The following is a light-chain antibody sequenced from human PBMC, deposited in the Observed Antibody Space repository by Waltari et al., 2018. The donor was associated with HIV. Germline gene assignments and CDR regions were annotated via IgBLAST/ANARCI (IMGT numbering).Light chain of an antibody. V-gene: IGLV2-23*01. CDR3: CSYGGSSNWL. Sequence: QSALTQPASVSGSPGPSITISCTGTSRDIGNYNLVSWYQQHPGKAPKLIIYEGIKRPSGVSNRISGSKSANTASLTISGLQAEDEADYYCCSYGGSSNWLFGGGTKLTVL. J-gene: IGLJ2*01. CDR1: SRDIGNYNL. CDR2: EGI.